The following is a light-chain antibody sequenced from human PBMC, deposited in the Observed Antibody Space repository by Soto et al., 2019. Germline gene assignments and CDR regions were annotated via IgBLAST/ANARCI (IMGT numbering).Light chain of an antibody. CDR2: AAS. J-gene: IGKJ1*01. Sequence: DIQMTQSPSSLSASVGDTVTITCRASQGISNYLAWYQQKPGQVPNLLIYAASTLQSGVPSRFSGSGSGTDFTLTISSLRPEDVATYYCQKYNSAPRTFGQGTNVEL. CDR1: QGISNY. CDR3: QKYNSAPRT. V-gene: IGKV1-27*01.